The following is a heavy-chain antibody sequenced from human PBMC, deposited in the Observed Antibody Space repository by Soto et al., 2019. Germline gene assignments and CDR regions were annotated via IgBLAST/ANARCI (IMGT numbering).Heavy chain of an antibody. CDR3: ARYLFGIANHGMDV. V-gene: IGHV5-51*01. Sequence: GESLKISCKGSGYIFTDHCIVWVRQMAGKGLEWVGIICPGYSNIIYSPSVQGQVTISADKSISTAYLQWSSLKASDTAMYYCARYLFGIANHGMDVWGQGTTVTVSS. D-gene: IGHD3-3*01. CDR1: GYIFTDHC. CDR2: ICPGYSNI. J-gene: IGHJ6*02.